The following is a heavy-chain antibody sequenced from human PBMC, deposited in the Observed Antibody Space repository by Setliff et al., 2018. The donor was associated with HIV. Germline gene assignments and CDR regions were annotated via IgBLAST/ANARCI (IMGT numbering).Heavy chain of an antibody. CDR2: ISYSEGT. CDR3: AGSILTGYYTFGADC. J-gene: IGHJ4*02. CDR1: GGSISTTSYY. D-gene: IGHD3-9*01. V-gene: IGHV4-39*07. Sequence: SETLSLTCTVSGGSISTTSYYWAWIRQPPGKGLEWIGSISYSEGTFDNASLKSRVTMSVDTSKNQFSLKLGSVTAADTAVYYCAGSILTGYYTFGADCWGQGTLVTVSS.